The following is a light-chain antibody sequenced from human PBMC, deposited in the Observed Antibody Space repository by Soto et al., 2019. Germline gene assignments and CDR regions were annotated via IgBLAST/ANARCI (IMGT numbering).Light chain of an antibody. CDR3: QQYNNYLMYT. J-gene: IGKJ2*01. Sequence: DIQMTQSPPTLSASVGDRVTITCRASQSISSWLAWYQQKPGKAPKLLIYDASTLESEVPSRFSGSGSGTEFTLTISSLQPDDFATYYCQQYNNYLMYTFGQGTKLEIK. V-gene: IGKV1-5*01. CDR2: DAS. CDR1: QSISSW.